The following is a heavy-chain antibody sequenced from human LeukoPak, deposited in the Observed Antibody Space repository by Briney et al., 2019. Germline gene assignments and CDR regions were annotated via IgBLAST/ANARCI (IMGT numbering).Heavy chain of an antibody. D-gene: IGHD6-13*01. CDR3: ARAAYSSNWYSMFYFDY. CDR1: GFTFNKYS. Sequence: GGSLRLSCAASGFTFNKYSMNWVRQAPRKGLEWVSAISGSGGSTYYADSVKGRFTISRDNSKNTLYLQMNSLRAEGTAIYYCARAAYSSNWYSMFYFDYWGQGTLVTVSS. CDR2: ISGSGGST. V-gene: IGHV3-23*01. J-gene: IGHJ4*02.